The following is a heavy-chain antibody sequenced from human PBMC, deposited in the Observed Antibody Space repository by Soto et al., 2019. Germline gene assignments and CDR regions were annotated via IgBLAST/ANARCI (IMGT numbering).Heavy chain of an antibody. J-gene: IGHJ4*02. CDR2: INPSGGST. CDR1: GYTFTSYY. Sequence: ASVKVSCKASGYTFTSYYMHWVRQAPGQGLEWMGIINPSGGSTSYAQKFQGRVTMTRDTSTSTVYMELSSLRSEDTAVYYCARSHDFGAGTSTTMYYFDYWGQGTLVTVSS. CDR3: ARSHDFGAGTSTTMYYFDY. D-gene: IGHD4-17*01. V-gene: IGHV1-46*01.